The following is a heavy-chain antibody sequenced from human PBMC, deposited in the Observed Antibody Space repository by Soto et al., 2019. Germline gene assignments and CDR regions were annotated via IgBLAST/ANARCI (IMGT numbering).Heavy chain of an antibody. CDR1: GGSFTGYY. J-gene: IGHJ4*02. D-gene: IGHD5-18*01. CDR2: INHSGST. CDR3: ARALGYTYGHLPIDY. V-gene: IGHV4-34*01. Sequence: LEILSLTCAVYGGSFTGYYLSWIRQPPGKGLEWIGEINHSGSTNYNPSLKSRVTISVDTSKNQFSLMLSSVTAADTAVYYCARALGYTYGHLPIDYWGQGTLVTVSS.